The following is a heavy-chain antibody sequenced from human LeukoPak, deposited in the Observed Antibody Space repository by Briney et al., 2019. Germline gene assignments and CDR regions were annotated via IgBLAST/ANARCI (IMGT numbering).Heavy chain of an antibody. V-gene: IGHV3-30*02. D-gene: IGHD3-9*01. CDR1: GFTFSSYA. CDR3: AKDLFGYYDILTGYSFDY. Sequence: GGSLRLSCAASGFTFSSYAMHWVRQAPGKGLEWVAFIRYDGSNKYYADSVKGRFTISRDNSKNTLYLQMNSLRAEDTAVYYCAKDLFGYYDILTGYSFDYWGQGTLVTVSS. CDR2: IRYDGSNK. J-gene: IGHJ4*02.